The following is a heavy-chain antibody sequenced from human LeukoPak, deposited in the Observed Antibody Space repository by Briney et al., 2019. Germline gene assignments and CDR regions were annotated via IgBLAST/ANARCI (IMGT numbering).Heavy chain of an antibody. D-gene: IGHD2-2*01. V-gene: IGHV1-2*02. CDR1: GYTFTGYY. J-gene: IGHJ4*02. CDR3: AVSRYCSSTSCSPFDY. CDR2: INPNSGGT. Sequence: ASVKVSCKASGYTFTGYYMHWVRQAPGQRLEWMGWINPNSGGTNYAQTFQGRVTMTRDTSISTAYMELSRLRSDDTAVYYCAVSRYCSSTSCSPFDYWGQGTLVTVSS.